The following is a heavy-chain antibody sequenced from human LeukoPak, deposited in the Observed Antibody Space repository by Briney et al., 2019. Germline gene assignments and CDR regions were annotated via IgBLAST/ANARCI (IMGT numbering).Heavy chain of an antibody. J-gene: IGHJ4*02. CDR2: INPNSGGT. V-gene: IGHV1-2*02. D-gene: IGHD5-18*01. CDR1: GYTFTGYY. CDR3: AANHPDTAMDDY. Sequence: ASVKVSCKASGYTFTGYYMHWVRQAPGQGLEWMGWINPNSGGTNYAQKFQGRVTMTRDTSISTAYMELSSLRSEDTAVYYCAANHPDTAMDDYWGQGTLVTVSS.